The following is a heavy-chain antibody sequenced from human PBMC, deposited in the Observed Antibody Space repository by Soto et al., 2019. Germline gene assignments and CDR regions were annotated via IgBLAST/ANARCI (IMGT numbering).Heavy chain of an antibody. D-gene: IGHD2-15*01. Sequence: QVQLVESGGGVVQPGRSLRLSCAASGFTFSSYGMHWVRQAPGKGLEWVAVISYDGSNKYYAHSVKGRFTISRDNSKNTLYLQMNSLRAEDTAVYYCARAGGLLLDYWGQGTLVTVSS. CDR1: GFTFSSYG. J-gene: IGHJ4*02. CDR2: ISYDGSNK. CDR3: ARAGGLLLDY. V-gene: IGHV3-30*03.